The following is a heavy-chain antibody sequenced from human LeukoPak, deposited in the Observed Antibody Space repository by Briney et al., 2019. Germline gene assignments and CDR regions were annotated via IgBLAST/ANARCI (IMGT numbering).Heavy chain of an antibody. D-gene: IGHD3-22*01. V-gene: IGHV4-39*01. CDR1: GGSITGSSYY. J-gene: IGHJ4*02. Sequence: PSETLSLTCTVSGGSITGSSYYWGWIRQPPGKGLEWIGSMYYSGSTYYNPSLKSRLTISVDTSKNQFSLNLTSVTAADTAVYYCARQYYDNTGYYYFDYWGQGTLVTVSS. CDR2: MYYSGST. CDR3: ARQYYDNTGYYYFDY.